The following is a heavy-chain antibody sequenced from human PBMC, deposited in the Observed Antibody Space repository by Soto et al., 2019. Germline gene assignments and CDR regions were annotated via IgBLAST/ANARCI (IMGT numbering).Heavy chain of an antibody. CDR2: IIPIFGTA. V-gene: IGHV1-69*13. CDR1: GGTFSSYA. CDR3: AKGRYGGNSDSFGY. J-gene: IGHJ4*02. D-gene: IGHD2-21*02. Sequence: GASVKVSCKASGGTFSSYAISWVRQAPGQGLEWMGGIIPIFGTANYAQKFQGRVTITADESTSTAYMELSSLRSEDTAVYYCAKGRYGGNSDSFGYRGQRPLVTVSS.